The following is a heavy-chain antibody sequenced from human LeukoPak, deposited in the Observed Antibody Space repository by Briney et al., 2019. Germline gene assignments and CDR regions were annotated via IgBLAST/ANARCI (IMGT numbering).Heavy chain of an antibody. CDR2: ISYDGSNK. J-gene: IGHJ6*02. CDR3: ARARSNYRYYYYYGMDV. D-gene: IGHD4-11*01. CDR1: GFTFSSYA. Sequence: AGGSLRLSCAASGFTFSSYAMHWVRQAPGKGLEWVAVISYDGSNKYYADSVKGRFTISRDNSKNTLYLQMNSLRAEDTAVYYCARARSNYRYYYYYGMDVWGQGTTVTVSS. V-gene: IGHV3-30-3*01.